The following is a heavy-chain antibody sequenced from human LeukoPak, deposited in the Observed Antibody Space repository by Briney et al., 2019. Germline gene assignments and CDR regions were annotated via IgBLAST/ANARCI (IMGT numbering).Heavy chain of an antibody. CDR3: AREGEDGYNRGRGAFNI. CDR2: IIPLFGTA. Sequence: SVKVSCKASGGTFSSYPISWVRQAPGQGLEWMGGIIPLFGTANYAQKFQGRVTIATDESTSTAYMALSSLRSEDTAVYYCAREGEDGYNRGRGAFNIWGQGTMVTVSS. J-gene: IGHJ3*02. CDR1: GGTFSSYP. V-gene: IGHV1-69*05. D-gene: IGHD5-24*01.